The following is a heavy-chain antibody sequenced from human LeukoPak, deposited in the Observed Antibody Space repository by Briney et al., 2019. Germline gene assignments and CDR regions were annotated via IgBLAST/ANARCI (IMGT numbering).Heavy chain of an antibody. J-gene: IGHJ4*02. Sequence: SQTLSLTCTVSGGSISSGDYYWSWIRQPPGKGLEWIGYIYYSGSTYYNPSLKSRVTISVDTSKNQFSLKLSSVTAADTAVYYCAREIAGVAASGFDYWGQGTLVTVSS. V-gene: IGHV4-30-4*08. CDR1: GGSISSGDYY. D-gene: IGHD6-13*01. CDR2: IYYSGST. CDR3: AREIAGVAASGFDY.